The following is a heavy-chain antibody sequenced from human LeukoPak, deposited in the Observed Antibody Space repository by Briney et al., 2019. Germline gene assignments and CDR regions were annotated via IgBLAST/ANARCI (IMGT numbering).Heavy chain of an antibody. J-gene: IGHJ4*02. CDR2: INHSGST. D-gene: IGHD2-15*01. CDR3: ARGIVVVVAAQSDQKYYFDY. CDR1: GGSISSYY. Sequence: SETLSLTCTVSGGSISSYYWSWIRQPPGKGLEWIGEINHSGSTNYNPSLKSRVTISVDTSKNQFSLKLSSVTAADTAVYYCARGIVVVVAAQSDQKYYFDYWGQGTLVTVSS. V-gene: IGHV4-34*01.